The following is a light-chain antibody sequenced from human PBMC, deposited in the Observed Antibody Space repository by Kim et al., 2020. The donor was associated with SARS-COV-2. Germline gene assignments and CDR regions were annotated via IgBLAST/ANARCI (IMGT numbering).Light chain of an antibody. CDR2: DTS. CDR1: QSVGDSR. CDR3: KHYGSPPYT. V-gene: IGKV3-20*01. Sequence: GESDALSCRASQSVGDSRLAWYQHNPGLAPRFLIYDTSSRSTGIPDRFSGSGSGTDFTLTIGRLEPEDVEIYYWKHYGSPPYTFGQGNKLEIK. J-gene: IGKJ2*01.